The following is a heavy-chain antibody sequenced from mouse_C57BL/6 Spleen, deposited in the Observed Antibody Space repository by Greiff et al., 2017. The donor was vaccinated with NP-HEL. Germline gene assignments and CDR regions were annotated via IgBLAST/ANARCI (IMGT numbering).Heavy chain of an antibody. D-gene: IGHD2-4*01. J-gene: IGHJ4*01. CDR2: IYPGGGYT. Sequence: VQLQQSGAELVRPGTSVKMSCKASGYTFTNYWIGWAKQRPGHGLEWIGDIYPGGGYTNYNEKFKGKAPLTADKSSSTAYMQFSSLTSEDSAIYYCAREDSDYLGYAMDYWGQGTSGTVSS. V-gene: IGHV1-63*01. CDR3: AREDSDYLGYAMDY. CDR1: GYTFTNYW.